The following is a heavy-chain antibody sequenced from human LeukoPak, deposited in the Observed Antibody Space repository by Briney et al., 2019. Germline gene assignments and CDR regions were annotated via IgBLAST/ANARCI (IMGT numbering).Heavy chain of an antibody. CDR2: IYSGGDT. D-gene: IGHD1-26*01. V-gene: IGHV3-53*01. CDR1: GLTVTSNY. J-gene: IGHJ4*02. CDR3: ARGGRYPDY. Sequence: GGSLRLSCAASGLTVTSNYMSWIRQAPGKGLEWVSVIYSGGDTYYADSVKGRFTISRDNSKNTLYLQMNSLRAEDTAVYYCARGGRYPDYWGQGTLVTVSS.